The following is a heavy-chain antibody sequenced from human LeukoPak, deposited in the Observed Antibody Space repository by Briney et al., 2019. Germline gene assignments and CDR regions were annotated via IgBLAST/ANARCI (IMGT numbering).Heavy chain of an antibody. J-gene: IGHJ6*02. Sequence: ASVKVSCKASGGTFSSYAISWVRQAPGQGLEWMGGIIPIFGAANYAQKFQGRVTITADESTSTAYMELSSLRSEDTAVYYCARGPNYDFWSGYYMAYYYYGMDVRGQGTTVTVSS. CDR3: ARGPNYDFWSGYYMAYYYYGMDV. CDR2: IIPIFGAA. D-gene: IGHD3-3*01. CDR1: GGTFSSYA. V-gene: IGHV1-69*13.